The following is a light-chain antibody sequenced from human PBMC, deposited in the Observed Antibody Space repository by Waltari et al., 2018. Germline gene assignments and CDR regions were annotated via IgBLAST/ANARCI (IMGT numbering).Light chain of an antibody. CDR1: SSDIGGYNY. J-gene: IGLJ2*01. CDR3: SSYAGSNTHLL. CDR2: EVS. Sequence: QAALTQPRSVSGSPGQSVTISCTGTSSDIGGYNYVSWYQQNPGTAPKLMIYEVSERPSGVSDRCSGSKSGNTASLTIAGLQAEDEADYYCSSYAGSNTHLLFGGGTRLTVL. V-gene: IGLV2-11*01.